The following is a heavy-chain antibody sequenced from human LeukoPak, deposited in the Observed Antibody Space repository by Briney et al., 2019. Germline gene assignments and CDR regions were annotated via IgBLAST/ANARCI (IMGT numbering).Heavy chain of an antibody. Sequence: PSETLSLTCTVSGVSIGSGNFYWTWLRQPAGKGLEWIGHIYTGGSTNYNPSLKSRVTISVDTSKNQFSLKLSSVTAADTAVYYCAWTSAMANYFDYWGQGTLVTVSS. V-gene: IGHV4-61*09. CDR3: AWTSAMANYFDY. D-gene: IGHD5-18*01. CDR1: GVSIGSGNFY. J-gene: IGHJ4*02. CDR2: IYTGGST.